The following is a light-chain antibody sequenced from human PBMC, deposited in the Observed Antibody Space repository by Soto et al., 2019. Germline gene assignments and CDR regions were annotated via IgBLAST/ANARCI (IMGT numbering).Light chain of an antibody. Sequence: EMVMTQSPATLSVSPGEGATLSCRASQSISNNLAWYQQKPGQPPRLLIYGASTRAAGIPARFRGSWSGTEFTLTISSLQSEDFAVYYCQQHSDWPPLTFGGGTTVEIK. CDR2: GAS. CDR1: QSISNN. CDR3: QQHSDWPPLT. J-gene: IGKJ4*01. V-gene: IGKV3-15*01.